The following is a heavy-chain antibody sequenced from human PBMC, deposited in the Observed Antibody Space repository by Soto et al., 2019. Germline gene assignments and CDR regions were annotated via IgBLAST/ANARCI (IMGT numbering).Heavy chain of an antibody. Sequence: LTCAVYGGSFSGYYWSWIRQPPGKGLEWIGEINHSGSTNYNPSLKSRVTISVDTSKNQFSLKLSSVTAADTAVYYCARGYNWNDEFDYWGQGTLVTVSS. CDR2: INHSGST. D-gene: IGHD1-1*01. CDR1: GGSFSGYY. J-gene: IGHJ4*02. V-gene: IGHV4-34*01. CDR3: ARGYNWNDEFDY.